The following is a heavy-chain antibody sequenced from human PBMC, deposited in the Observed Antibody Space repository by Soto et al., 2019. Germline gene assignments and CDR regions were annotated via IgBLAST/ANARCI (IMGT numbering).Heavy chain of an antibody. Sequence: QVQLVQSGAEVKKPGSSVKVSCKASGGTISSSTIIWVRQAPGQGLEWMGRIIPFLGIANYAQKFQGRVTITADRSTNTAYMDRSSLRSEDTAVYYCARERLGVGSEYWGQGTLVTVSS. D-gene: IGHD3-10*01. V-gene: IGHV1-69*08. J-gene: IGHJ4*02. CDR2: IIPFLGIA. CDR1: GGTISSST. CDR3: ARERLGVGSEY.